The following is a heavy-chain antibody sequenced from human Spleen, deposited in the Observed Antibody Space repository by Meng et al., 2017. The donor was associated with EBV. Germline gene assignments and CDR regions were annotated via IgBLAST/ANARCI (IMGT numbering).Heavy chain of an antibody. CDR3: ATGISPAVPFDY. V-gene: IGHV4-4*02. CDR1: GGSISSSKW. J-gene: IGHJ4*02. D-gene: IGHD6-13*01. CDR2: IHQSGST. Sequence: QPKPQESGPGVVKPSDPLSLTCAVSGGSISSSKWWTWVRQPPGKGLEWIGDIHQSGSTNYNPSLKSRVTISVDKSKNQVSLKLNSVTAADTAVYYCATGISPAVPFDYWGQGTLVTVSS.